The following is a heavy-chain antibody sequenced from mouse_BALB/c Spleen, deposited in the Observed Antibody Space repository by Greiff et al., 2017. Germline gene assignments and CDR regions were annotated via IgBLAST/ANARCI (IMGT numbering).Heavy chain of an antibody. CDR2: IWAGGST. J-gene: IGHJ2*01. D-gene: IGHD4-1*01. Sequence: VHLVESGPGLVAPSQSLSITCTVSGFSLTSYGVHWVRQPPGKGLEWLGVIWAGGSTNYNSALMSRLSISKDNSKSQVFLKMNSLQTDDTAMYYCANTGFDYWGQGTTLTVSS. V-gene: IGHV2-9*02. CDR3: ANTGFDY. CDR1: GFSLTSYG.